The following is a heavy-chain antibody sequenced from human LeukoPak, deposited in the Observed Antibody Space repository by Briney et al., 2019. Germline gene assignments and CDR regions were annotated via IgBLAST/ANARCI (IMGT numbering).Heavy chain of an antibody. CDR1: GFTFSSYG. CDR2: IRYDGSNK. V-gene: IGHV3-30*02. J-gene: IGHJ4*02. D-gene: IGHD1-26*01. CDR3: AKAYSGSYYDY. Sequence: GGSLRLSCAASGFTFSSYGMHWVRQAPGKGLEWVAFIRYDGSNKDYADSVKGRFTISRDNSKNTLYLQMNSLRAEDTAVYYCAKAYSGSYYDYWGQGTLVTVSS.